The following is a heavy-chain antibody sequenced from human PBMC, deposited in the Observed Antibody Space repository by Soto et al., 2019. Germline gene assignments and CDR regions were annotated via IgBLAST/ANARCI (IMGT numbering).Heavy chain of an antibody. CDR1: GFTFSKYA. D-gene: IGHD6-13*01. CDR3: AKDQGSSWYEIDY. CDR2: ISGSGGST. Sequence: PGGSLRLSCAASGFTFSKYAMTWARQAPGKGLEWVSTISGSGGSTYYADSVKGRFTISRDNSKNTLYLQMNSLRAEDTAVYYCAKDQGSSWYEIDYWGQGTLVTVSS. J-gene: IGHJ4*02. V-gene: IGHV3-23*01.